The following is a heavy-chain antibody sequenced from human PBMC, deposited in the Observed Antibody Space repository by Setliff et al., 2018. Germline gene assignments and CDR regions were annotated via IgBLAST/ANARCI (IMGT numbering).Heavy chain of an antibody. V-gene: IGHV4-39*01. CDR1: GGSISCSRYQ. J-gene: IGHJ4*02. Sequence: PSETLSLTCTVSGGSISCSRYQWGWVRQTPGKGLEWIGSIYYSGTAYYNPSLKSRVTISVDTSKNQFSLQVTSVTATDTAVYYCARHEFVGGYYGSVTYRHFDYWGQGILGTVS. CDR2: IYYSGTA. CDR3: ARHEFVGGYYGSVTYRHFDY. D-gene: IGHD3-10*01.